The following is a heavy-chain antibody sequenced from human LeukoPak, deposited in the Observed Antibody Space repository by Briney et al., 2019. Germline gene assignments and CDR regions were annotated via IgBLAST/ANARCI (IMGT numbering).Heavy chain of an antibody. CDR2: IYYSGST. CDR3: ARLFSGSYFRRYYFDY. V-gene: IGHV4-30-4*08. J-gene: IGHJ4*02. CDR1: GGSISTGEYF. D-gene: IGHD1-26*01. Sequence: SETLSLTCAVSGGSISTGEYFWSWIRQPPGKGLEWIGYIYYSGSTYYNPSLKSRLTISIDTSKNQFSLKLSSVTAADAAVYYCARLFSGSYFRRYYFDYWGQGTLVTVSS.